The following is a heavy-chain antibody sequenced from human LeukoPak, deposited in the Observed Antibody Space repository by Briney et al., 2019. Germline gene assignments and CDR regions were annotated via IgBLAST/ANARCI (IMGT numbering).Heavy chain of an antibody. CDR3: AKTALGYYYDSSGTSLDY. J-gene: IGHJ4*02. V-gene: IGHV3-23*01. CDR2: ISGSGGST. D-gene: IGHD3-22*01. Sequence: GGSLRLSCAASGFTFSSYAMSWLRQAPGKGLEGVSAISGSGGSTYYADSVKGRFTISRDNSKNTLYLQMNSLRAEDTAVYYCAKTALGYYYDSSGTSLDYWGQGTLVTVSS. CDR1: GFTFSSYA.